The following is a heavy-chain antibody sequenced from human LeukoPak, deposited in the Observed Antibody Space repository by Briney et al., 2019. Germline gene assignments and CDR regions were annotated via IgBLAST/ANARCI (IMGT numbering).Heavy chain of an antibody. D-gene: IGHD1-26*01. CDR2: INPNSGGT. V-gene: IGHV1-2*02. Sequence: ASVMVSCKASGYTFTGYYMHWVRQAPGQGLEWMGWINPNSGGTNYAQKFQGRVTMTRDTSISTAYMELSRLRSDDTAVYYCARAGSYKDIYYFDYWGQGTLVTVSS. CDR3: ARAGSYKDIYYFDY. J-gene: IGHJ4*02. CDR1: GYTFTGYY.